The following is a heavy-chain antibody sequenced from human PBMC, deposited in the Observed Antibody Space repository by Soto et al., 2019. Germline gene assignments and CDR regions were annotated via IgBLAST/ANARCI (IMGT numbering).Heavy chain of an antibody. CDR2: ISNSGGNT. D-gene: IGHD4-17*01. Sequence: PGGSLRLSCAASVFTFDSYVMSWVRQAPGKGLEWVSAISNSGGNTYYADSVKGRFTISRDNSKNTLYLQMNSLRAEDTALYYCAKGRPYGGYYYGMDVWGQGTTVTVSS. CDR1: VFTFDSYV. J-gene: IGHJ6*02. V-gene: IGHV3-23*01. CDR3: AKGRPYGGYYYGMDV.